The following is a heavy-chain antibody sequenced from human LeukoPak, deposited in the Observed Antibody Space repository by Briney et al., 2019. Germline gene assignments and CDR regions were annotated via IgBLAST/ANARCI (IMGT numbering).Heavy chain of an antibody. Sequence: ASVKVSCKVSGYTLTELSMHWVRQAPRKGLEWMGGFDPEDGETIYAQKFQGRVTMTEDTSTDTAYMELSSLRSEDTAVYYCATAPSYSGSGSAFDYWGQGTLVTVSS. V-gene: IGHV1-24*01. J-gene: IGHJ4*02. CDR3: ATAPSYSGSGSAFDY. CDR1: GYTLTELS. D-gene: IGHD3-10*01. CDR2: FDPEDGET.